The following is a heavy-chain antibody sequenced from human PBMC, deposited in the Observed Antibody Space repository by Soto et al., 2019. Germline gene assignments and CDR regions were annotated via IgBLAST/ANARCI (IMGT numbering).Heavy chain of an antibody. CDR2: IYYSGGT. CDR1: VASISIGNYY. V-gene: IGHV4-31*03. Sequence: SETLSVSCTVSVASISIGNYYWTWIRQHTGEGLEWIGYIYYSGGTFYNPSLKSRLSMSVDTSKNQFSLRLNSVTAADTAVYYCARLRAVGATAADCWGQGTMVTVSS. CDR3: ARLRAVGATAADC. J-gene: IGHJ4*02. D-gene: IGHD1-26*01.